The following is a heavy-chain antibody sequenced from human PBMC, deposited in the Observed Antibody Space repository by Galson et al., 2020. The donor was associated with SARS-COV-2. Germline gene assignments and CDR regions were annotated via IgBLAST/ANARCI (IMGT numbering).Heavy chain of an antibody. V-gene: IGHV4-39*01. Sequence: SETLSLTCTVSAGSIRSSSYYCGWIRQPPGKGREWLGSTNYSGSTYYHPSLKSRVTISVDTSKNQFSLKLSSVTAADTAVYYCASEYDYVWGSYRYPYYYYGMDVWGQGTTVTVSS. J-gene: IGHJ6*02. CDR3: ASEYDYVWGSYRYPYYYYGMDV. CDR2: TNYSGST. D-gene: IGHD3-16*02. CDR1: AGSIRSSSYY.